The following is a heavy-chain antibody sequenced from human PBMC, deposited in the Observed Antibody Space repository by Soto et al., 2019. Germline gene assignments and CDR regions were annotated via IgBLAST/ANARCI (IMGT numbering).Heavy chain of an antibody. CDR1: GYAFRNYG. Sequence: QVQLVQSGAELRKPGASVKVSCKTSGYAFRNYGISWVRQAPGQGLEWMGWINTYNSYTHSAKQFQGRVIMTIESSTSSAFLEVRNLRSDDTAVYYCAQNITSRIDSWGQGTLVTVSS. V-gene: IGHV1-18*01. J-gene: IGHJ5*01. D-gene: IGHD2-2*01. CDR2: INTYNSYT. CDR3: AQNITSRIDS.